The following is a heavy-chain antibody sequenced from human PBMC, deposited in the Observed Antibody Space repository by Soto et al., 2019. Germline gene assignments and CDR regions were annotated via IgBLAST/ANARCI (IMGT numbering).Heavy chain of an antibody. V-gene: IGHV3-30*18. CDR2: ISYDGSKK. CDR3: AKQRSGYGNDAFDI. CDR1: GFTFSSYG. J-gene: IGHJ3*02. Sequence: QVQLVESGGGVVQPGRSLRLSCAASGFTFSSYGMHWVRQAPGKGLEWVAVISYDGSKKYYADSVKGRFTISRDNSKNTRYLQMNSLRAEDTAVYYCAKQRSGYGNDAFDIWGQGTMVTVSS. D-gene: IGHD5-12*01.